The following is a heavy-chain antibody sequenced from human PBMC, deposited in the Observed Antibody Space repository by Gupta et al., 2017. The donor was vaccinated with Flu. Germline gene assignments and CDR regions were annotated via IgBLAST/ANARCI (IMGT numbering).Heavy chain of an antibody. J-gene: IGHJ5*02. D-gene: IGHD1-1*01. Sequence: QVQLQESGPGLVKPSQTLSLTCTVPGGSISSGRYYWSWIRQHPGKGLEWIGYIYYRGSTYYNPSLKSRVTISLDAFKKQFSLKLSSVTAADTAVYYCAREYVEGDRRVFDPWAREPWSPSPQ. V-gene: IGHV4-31*03. CDR1: GGSISSGRYY. CDR3: AREYVEGDRRVFDP. CDR2: IYYRGST.